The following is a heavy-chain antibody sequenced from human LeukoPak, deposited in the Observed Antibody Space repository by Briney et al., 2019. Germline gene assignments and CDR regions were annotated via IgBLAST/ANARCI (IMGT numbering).Heavy chain of an antibody. J-gene: IGHJ3*02. V-gene: IGHV3-30-3*01. CDR2: ISYDGSNK. CDR3: AREAELLNQNAFDI. CDR1: GFTFSSYA. Sequence: GGSLRLSCASSGFTFSSYAMHWVRQAPGKGLEGVAVISYDGSNKYYADSVNGRFTISRDNSKNTLYLQMNRLRAEDTDVYYCAREAELLNQNAFDIWGQGTMVTVCS. D-gene: IGHD1-26*01.